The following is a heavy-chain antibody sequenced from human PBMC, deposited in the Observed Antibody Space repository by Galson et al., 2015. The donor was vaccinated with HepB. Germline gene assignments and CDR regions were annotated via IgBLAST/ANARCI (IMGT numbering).Heavy chain of an antibody. D-gene: IGHD5-12*01. J-gene: IGHJ4*02. V-gene: IGHV1-3*01. Sequence: SVKVSCKASGYTFTSYAMHWVRQAPGQRLEWMGWINAGNGNTKYSQKFQGRVTITRDTSASTAYMELSSLRSEDTAVYYCARETFYSGYDGELDYWGQGTLVTVSS. CDR2: INAGNGNT. CDR3: ARETFYSGYDGELDY. CDR1: GYTFTSYA.